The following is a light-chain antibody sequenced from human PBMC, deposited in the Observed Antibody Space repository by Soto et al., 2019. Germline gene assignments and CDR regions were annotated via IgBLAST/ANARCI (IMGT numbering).Light chain of an antibody. CDR1: QSVATY. J-gene: IGKJ2*02. V-gene: IGKV3-11*01. Sequence: EIVLTQSPLTLALSPGERATLSCRASQSVATYLAWYQQRPGQAPRLLIYDASHRATGIPARFSGSGSGTDFTLTISSLEPEDFAVYYCQLRTDGTPICTFGPGTKVEIK. CDR2: DAS. CDR3: QLRTDGTPICT.